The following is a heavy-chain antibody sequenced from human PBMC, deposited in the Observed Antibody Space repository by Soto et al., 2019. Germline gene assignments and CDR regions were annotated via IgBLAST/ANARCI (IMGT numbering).Heavy chain of an antibody. Sequence: ASVKVSCKASGGTFSSYTISWVRQAPGQGLEWMGRIIPILGIANYAQKFQGRVTITADKSTSTAYMELSSLRSEDTAVYYCARDPPLPAYYDILTGPLGMDVWGQGTTVTVSS. D-gene: IGHD3-9*01. J-gene: IGHJ6*02. CDR1: GGTFSSYT. CDR2: IIPILGIA. CDR3: ARDPPLPAYYDILTGPLGMDV. V-gene: IGHV1-69*04.